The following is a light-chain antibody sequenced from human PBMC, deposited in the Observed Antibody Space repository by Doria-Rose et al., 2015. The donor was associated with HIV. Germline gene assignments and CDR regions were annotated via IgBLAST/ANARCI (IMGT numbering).Light chain of an antibody. CDR2: DAS. J-gene: IGKJ1*01. Sequence: TQSPSFLSASVGVRVTITCRASQGISRYLAWYQQKPGKAPTLLILDASTLQSWVPSRFSGSGSGTEFTLTISSLQPEDFAAYYCQQFDSFPRTFGQGTKVELK. CDR1: QGISRY. CDR3: QQFDSFPRT. V-gene: IGKV1-9*01.